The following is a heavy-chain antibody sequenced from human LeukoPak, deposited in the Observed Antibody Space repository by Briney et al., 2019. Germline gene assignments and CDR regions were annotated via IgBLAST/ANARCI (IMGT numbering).Heavy chain of an antibody. Sequence: GGSLRLSCAASGFTFSSYWMSWVRQAPGKGREWVANIKQDGSEKYYVDSVKGRFTISRDNAKNSLYLQMNSLRAEDTAVYYCARGPSGYYCYMDVWGKGTTVTVSS. CDR3: ARGPSGYYCYMDV. J-gene: IGHJ6*03. V-gene: IGHV3-7*01. D-gene: IGHD3-10*01. CDR1: GFTFSSYW. CDR2: IKQDGSEK.